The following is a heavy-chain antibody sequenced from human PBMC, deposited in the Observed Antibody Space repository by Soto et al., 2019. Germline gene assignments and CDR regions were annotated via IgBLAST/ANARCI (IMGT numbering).Heavy chain of an antibody. CDR1: AFTFSSYA. D-gene: IGHD2-2*01. J-gene: IGHJ6*03. V-gene: IGHV3-23*01. Sequence: GGSLRLSCAASAFTFSSYAMSWVRQAPGKGLEWVSAISGSGGSTYYADSVKGRFTISRDNSKNTLYLQMNSLRAEDTAVYYCAKARLPAAKNYYYYMDVWGKGTTVTVSS. CDR3: AKARLPAAKNYYYYMDV. CDR2: ISGSGGST.